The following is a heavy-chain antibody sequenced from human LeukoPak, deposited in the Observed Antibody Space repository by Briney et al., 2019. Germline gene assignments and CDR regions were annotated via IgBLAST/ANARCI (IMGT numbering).Heavy chain of an antibody. Sequence: SETLSLTCTVSGGSISSYYWSWIRQHPGKGLEWIGYIYYSGSTYYNPSLKSRVTISVDTSKNQFSLKLSSVTAADTAVYYCARVAVEGYGDYDVPFYFDYWGQGTLVTVSS. CDR1: GGSISSYY. J-gene: IGHJ4*02. CDR3: ARVAVEGYGDYDVPFYFDY. CDR2: IYYSGST. D-gene: IGHD4-17*01. V-gene: IGHV4-59*06.